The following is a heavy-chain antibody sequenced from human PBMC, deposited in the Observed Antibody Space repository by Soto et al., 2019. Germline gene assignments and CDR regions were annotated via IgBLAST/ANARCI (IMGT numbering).Heavy chain of an antibody. J-gene: IGHJ6*02. D-gene: IGHD3-3*01. CDR1: GGSISSYY. CDR2: TYYSGST. CDR3: AREYYHFWRNQRGDYYGMDV. Sequence: SETLSLTCTVSGGSISSYYWSWILQPPGKGLDWIGYTYYSGSTSSIPSLKCRVTISVDTSKNQFSLKLSSVTAADTAVYYCAREYYHFWRNQRGDYYGMDVWGQGTTVTVYS. V-gene: IGHV4-59*01.